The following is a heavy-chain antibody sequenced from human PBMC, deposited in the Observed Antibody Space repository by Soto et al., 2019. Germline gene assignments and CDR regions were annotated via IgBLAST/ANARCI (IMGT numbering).Heavy chain of an antibody. CDR2: ISAYNGHT. Sequence: QVQLVQSGAEVKKPGASVKVSCKASGYTFTSHAITWVRQAPGQGLEWMGWISAYNGHTNYAQKLQGRVTMTIDTSTSTGYMELRNLRSDDTAVYYCARVTVIAAAIGFNWFDSWGQGTRVTVSS. V-gene: IGHV1-18*01. J-gene: IGHJ5*01. CDR1: GYTFTSHA. CDR3: ARVTVIAAAIGFNWFDS. D-gene: IGHD6-13*01.